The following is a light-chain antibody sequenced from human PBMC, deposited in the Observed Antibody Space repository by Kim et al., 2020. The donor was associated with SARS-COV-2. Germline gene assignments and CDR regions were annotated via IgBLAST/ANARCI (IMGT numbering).Light chain of an antibody. Sequence: EIVMTQSPATLSVSPGERATLSCRASQGVSSNLAWYQQKPGQAPRLLIYGASTRATGIPARFSGSGSGTEFTLTISSLQSEDFAVYYCQQYNNWRYTFGQGTKLEI. CDR3: QQYNNWRYT. CDR1: QGVSSN. CDR2: GAS. J-gene: IGKJ2*01. V-gene: IGKV3-15*01.